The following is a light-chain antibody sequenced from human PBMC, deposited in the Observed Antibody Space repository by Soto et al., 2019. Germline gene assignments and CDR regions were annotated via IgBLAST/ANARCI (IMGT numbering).Light chain of an antibody. V-gene: IGKV3-20*01. Sequence: EIVLTQSPGTLSLSPGERATLSCRASQSVNSNYLAWYQQKPGQAPRLLIYAASSRATGIPDRYSGGRSGTDFTLNISRLEPEDFTVYYCTQYSSGMFGQGTKVEIK. CDR2: AAS. CDR3: TQYSSGM. J-gene: IGKJ1*01. CDR1: QSVNSNY.